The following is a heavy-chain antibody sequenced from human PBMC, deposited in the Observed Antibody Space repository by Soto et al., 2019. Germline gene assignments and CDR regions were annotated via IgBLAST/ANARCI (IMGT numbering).Heavy chain of an antibody. J-gene: IGHJ6*02. D-gene: IGHD5-18*01. CDR2: ISAYNGNT. V-gene: IGHV1-18*01. CDR1: GYTFTSYG. CDR3: ARDLYPTGTAMVTKLYYYGMDV. Sequence: ASVKVSCKASGYTFTSYGISWVRQAPGQGLEWMGWISAYNGNTNYAQTLQGRVTMTTDTSTSTAYMELRSLRSDDTAVYYCARDLYPTGTAMVTKLYYYGMDVWGQGTTVTVSS.